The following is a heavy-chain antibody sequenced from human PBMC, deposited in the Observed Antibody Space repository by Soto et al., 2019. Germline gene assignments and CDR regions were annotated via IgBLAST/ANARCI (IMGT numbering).Heavy chain of an antibody. D-gene: IGHD3-3*01. V-gene: IGHV3-74*01. J-gene: IGHJ6*02. CDR2: INSDGSST. Sequence: GSLRLSCAASGFTFSSYWMHWVRQAPGKGLVWVSRINSDGSSTSYADSVKGRFTISRDNAKNTLYLQMNSLRAEDTAVYYCARDPPAFINLEWLRGDYYYYGMDVWGQGTTVTVSS. CDR1: GFTFSSYW. CDR3: ARDPPAFINLEWLRGDYYYYGMDV.